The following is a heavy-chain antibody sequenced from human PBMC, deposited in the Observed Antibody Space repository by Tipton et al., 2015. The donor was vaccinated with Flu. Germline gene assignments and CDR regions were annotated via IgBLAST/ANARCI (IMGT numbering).Heavy chain of an antibody. CDR2: IYTSGST. CDR3: ARDGELSYYYYGTDV. Sequence: LRLSCTVSGGSISSYYWSWIRQPAGKGLEWIGRIYTSGSTNYNPSLKSRVTMSVDTSKNQFSLKLSSVTAADTAVYYCARDGELSYYYYGTDVWGQGTPVTVSS. V-gene: IGHV4-4*07. CDR1: GGSISSYY. J-gene: IGHJ6*02. D-gene: IGHD1-26*01.